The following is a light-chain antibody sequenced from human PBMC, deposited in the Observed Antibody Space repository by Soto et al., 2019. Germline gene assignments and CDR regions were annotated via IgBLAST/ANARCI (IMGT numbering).Light chain of an antibody. J-gene: IGKJ1*01. CDR3: QQYGISPT. V-gene: IGKV3-20*01. CDR1: HSVSSNY. CDR2: DVS. Sequence: EIVLTQSPGTLSLSPGERATLSCRSSHSVSSNYLAWYQQKPGQAPRLLIYDVSSSATGIPDRFSGSGSGTDFTLTISRLEPVDFAVYYCQQYGISPTFGQGTKVDIK.